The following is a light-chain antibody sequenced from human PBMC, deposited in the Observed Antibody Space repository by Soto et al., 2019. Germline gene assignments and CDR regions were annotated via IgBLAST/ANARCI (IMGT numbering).Light chain of an antibody. CDR1: SSNIGSGYD. Sequence: QSVLTQPPSVSGAPGQRVTISCTGGSSNIGSGYDVHWYQQLPGTAPKLLIYGNTNRPSGVPDRFSASPSATSASLAITGLQAEDEGDYYCQSYDNRLSGYVFGTGTKVTVL. V-gene: IGLV1-40*01. CDR3: QSYDNRLSGYV. J-gene: IGLJ1*01. CDR2: GNT.